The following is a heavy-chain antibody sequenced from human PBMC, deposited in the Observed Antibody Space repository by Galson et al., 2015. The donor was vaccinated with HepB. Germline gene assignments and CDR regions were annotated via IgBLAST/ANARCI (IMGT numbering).Heavy chain of an antibody. CDR1: GGTFSSYA. CDR3: ASSFFPGGSSWIDY. V-gene: IGHV1-69*04. J-gene: IGHJ4*02. Sequence: SVKVSCKASGGTFSSYAISWVRQAPGQGLEWMGRIIPILGIANYAQKFQGRVTITADKSTSTAYMELSSLRSEDTAVYYCASSFFPGGSSWIDYWGQGTLVTVSS. D-gene: IGHD6-13*01. CDR2: IIPILGIA.